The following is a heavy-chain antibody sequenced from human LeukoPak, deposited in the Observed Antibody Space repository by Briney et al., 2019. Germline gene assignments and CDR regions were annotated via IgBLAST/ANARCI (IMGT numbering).Heavy chain of an antibody. Sequence: GGSLRLSCAASGFTFSSYWMSWVRQAPGKGLEWVANIKQDGSEKYYVDSVKGRFTISRDNAKNSLYLRMNGLRAEDTAVYYCARDRGSVYRSDYFDYWGQGTLVTVSS. D-gene: IGHD3-16*02. CDR1: GFTFSSYW. CDR3: ARDRGSVYRSDYFDY. V-gene: IGHV3-7*01. J-gene: IGHJ4*02. CDR2: IKQDGSEK.